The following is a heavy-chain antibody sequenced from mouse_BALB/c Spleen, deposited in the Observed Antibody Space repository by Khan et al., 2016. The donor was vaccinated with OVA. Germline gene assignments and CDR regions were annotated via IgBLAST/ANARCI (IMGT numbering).Heavy chain of an antibody. D-gene: IGHD2-13*01. CDR1: GYTFTDYN. CDR3: ARHGDGGFAY. J-gene: IGHJ3*01. Sequence: VQLQQPGPELVKPGASVKISCKASGYTFTDYNMAWVKQSHGKSLEWIGDIFPNDGGTIYNQKFKDKATLTVDKSSNTAYMALRSLTSEDTAVYYGARHGDGGFAYWGQGSLVTVSA. V-gene: IGHV1-18*01. CDR2: IFPNDGGT.